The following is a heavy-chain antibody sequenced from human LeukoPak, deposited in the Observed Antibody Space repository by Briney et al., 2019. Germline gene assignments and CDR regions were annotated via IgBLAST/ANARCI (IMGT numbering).Heavy chain of an antibody. V-gene: IGHV4-38-2*02. D-gene: IGHD3-10*01. CDR1: DYSITSDNY. Sequence: SSETLSLTCGVSDYSITSDNYWGWIRQPPGKGLEWIGSIYHSGSTYYNPSLKSRVTISVDTSKNHFSLKLTSVTAADTALYYCARENTSGTYWFDPWGQGTLVTVSS. CDR2: IYHSGST. J-gene: IGHJ5*02. CDR3: ARENTSGTYWFDP.